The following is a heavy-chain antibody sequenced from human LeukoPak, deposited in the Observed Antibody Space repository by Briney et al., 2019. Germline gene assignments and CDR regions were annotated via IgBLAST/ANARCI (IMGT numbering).Heavy chain of an antibody. J-gene: IGHJ6*02. CDR2: VYYRGNT. CDR1: GGSISGSY. V-gene: IGHV4-59*01. Sequence: SETLSLTCTVSGGSISGSYWSWIRQPPGKGLEWIGYVYYRGNTNYNPSLKSRVTISVDMSKNQFSLKLRSVTAADTAVYYCARTGYSSDYYGMDVWGQGTSVTVSS. CDR3: ARTGYSSDYYGMDV. D-gene: IGHD6-25*01.